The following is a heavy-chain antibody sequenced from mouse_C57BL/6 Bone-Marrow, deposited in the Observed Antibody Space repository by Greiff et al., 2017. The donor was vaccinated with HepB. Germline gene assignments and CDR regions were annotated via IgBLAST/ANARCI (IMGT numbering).Heavy chain of an antibody. J-gene: IGHJ1*03. V-gene: IGHV1-74*01. D-gene: IGHD4-1*01. CDR3: AIEGDWDWYFDV. CDR2: IHPYDSDT. Sequence: QVQLQQPGAELVKPGASVKVSCKASGYTFTSYWMHWVKQRPGQGLEWIGRIHPYDSDTNYNQKFKGKATLTVDKSYSTAYMQLSSLTSEDSAVYCRAIEGDWDWYFDVWGTGTTVTVSS. CDR1: GYTFTSYW.